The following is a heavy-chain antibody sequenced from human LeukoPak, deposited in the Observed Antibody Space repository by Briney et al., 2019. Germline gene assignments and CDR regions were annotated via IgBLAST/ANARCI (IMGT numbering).Heavy chain of an antibody. CDR2: IYYSGST. Sequence: SQTLSLTCTVSGGSISSGDYYWSWIRQPPGKGLEWIGYIYYSGSTYYNPSLKSRVTISVDTSKNQFSLKLSSVTAADTAVYYCAKVISSSCGIGGYWGQGTLVTVSS. CDR3: AKVISSSCGIGGY. D-gene: IGHD6-13*01. J-gene: IGHJ4*02. V-gene: IGHV4-30-4*01. CDR1: GGSISSGDYY.